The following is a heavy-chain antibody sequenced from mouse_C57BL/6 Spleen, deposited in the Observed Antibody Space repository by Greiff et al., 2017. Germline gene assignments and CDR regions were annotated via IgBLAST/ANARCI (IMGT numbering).Heavy chain of an antibody. CDR1: GYAFSSSW. CDR3: ATPSAYYYGSTWYFDV. V-gene: IGHV1-82*01. J-gene: IGHJ1*03. Sequence: VQLQESGPELVKPGASVKISCKASGYAFSSSWMNWVKQRPGKGLEWIGRIYPGDGDTNYNGKFKGKATLTADKSSSTAYMQLSSLTSEDSAVYFCATPSAYYYGSTWYFDVWGTGTTVTVSS. CDR2: IYPGDGDT. D-gene: IGHD1-1*01.